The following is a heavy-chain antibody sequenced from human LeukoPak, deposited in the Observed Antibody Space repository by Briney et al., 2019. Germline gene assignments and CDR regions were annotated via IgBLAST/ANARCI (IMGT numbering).Heavy chain of an antibody. Sequence: ASVKVSCKASGYTFTSYYMHWVRQAPGQGLEWMGIINPSGGNTSYAQRFQGRVTMTRDMSTSTVYMELSSLRSEDTAVYYCARDTGVFDYWGQGTLVTVSS. V-gene: IGHV1-46*01. CDR1: GYTFTSYY. J-gene: IGHJ4*02. CDR3: ARDTGVFDY. CDR2: INPSGGNT. D-gene: IGHD1-14*01.